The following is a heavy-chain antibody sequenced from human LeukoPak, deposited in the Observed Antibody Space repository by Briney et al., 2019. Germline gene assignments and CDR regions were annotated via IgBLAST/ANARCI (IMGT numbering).Heavy chain of an antibody. V-gene: IGHV3-30*18. J-gene: IGHJ6*02. CDR1: GFTFSSYG. CDR3: AKDGSSGYYWGMDV. CDR2: ISYDGSDK. D-gene: IGHD3-22*01. Sequence: GRSLRLSCAASGFTFSSYGMHWVRQAPGKGLEWVAVISYDGSDKYYADSVKGRFTISRDNSKNTLCLQMNSLRPEDTALYYCAKDGSSGYYWGMDVWGLGTTVTVSS.